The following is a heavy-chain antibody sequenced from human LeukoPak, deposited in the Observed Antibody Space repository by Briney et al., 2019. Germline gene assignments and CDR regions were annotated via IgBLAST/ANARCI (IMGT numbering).Heavy chain of an antibody. D-gene: IGHD2-2*01. J-gene: IGHJ3*02. V-gene: IGHV4-34*01. Sequence: SETLSLTCAVYGGSFSGYYWSWIRQPPGKGLEWIGEINHSGSTNYNPSLKSRVTISVDTSKNQFSLKLSSVTAADTAVYYCARDRGVVVPAAPSGAFDIWGQGTMVTVSS. CDR1: GGSFSGYY. CDR2: INHSGST. CDR3: ARDRGVVVPAAPSGAFDI.